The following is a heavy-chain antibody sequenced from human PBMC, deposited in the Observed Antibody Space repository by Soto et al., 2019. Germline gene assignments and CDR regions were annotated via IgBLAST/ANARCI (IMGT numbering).Heavy chain of an antibody. CDR3: ASTKIMTTVTLDAFDI. D-gene: IGHD4-17*01. V-gene: IGHV5-10-1*01. CDR1: GYSFTSYW. CDR2: IDPSDSYT. J-gene: IGHJ3*02. Sequence: PGESLKISCKGSGYSFTSYWISWVHQMPGKGLEWMGRIDPSDSYTNYSPSFQGHVTISADKSISTAYLQWSSLKASDTAMYYCASTKIMTTVTLDAFDIWGQGTMVTVSS.